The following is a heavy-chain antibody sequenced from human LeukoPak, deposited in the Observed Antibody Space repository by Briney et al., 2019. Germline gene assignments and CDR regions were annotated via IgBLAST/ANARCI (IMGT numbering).Heavy chain of an antibody. V-gene: IGHV4-4*09. CDR1: GGSISGYY. D-gene: IGHD3-16*01. CDR2: IYSSGST. CDR3: ARFTYTTRPSDV. Sequence: SETLSLACSVSGGSISGYYWSWIRQPPGQTLEWIGYIYSSGSTNYNPSLQSRVTMSVDTSMNQFSLRLSSVTAADTAVYYCARFTYTTRPSDVWGKGTTVTVSS. J-gene: IGHJ6*04.